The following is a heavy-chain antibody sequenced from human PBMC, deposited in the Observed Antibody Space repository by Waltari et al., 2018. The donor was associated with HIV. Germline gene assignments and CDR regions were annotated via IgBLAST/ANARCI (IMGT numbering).Heavy chain of an antibody. V-gene: IGHV4-61*02. Sequence: QVQLQESGPGLVKPSQTLTLTCSVSGGPIRSGSYYWSWIRQPAGKGLEWIGRIYTSGSTNYNPSLKSRVSISVDTSKNQFSLKLSSVTAADTAVYYCASQYSYGLRPNFFDYWGQGTLVTVSS. CDR1: GGPIRSGSYY. D-gene: IGHD5-18*01. J-gene: IGHJ4*02. CDR2: IYTSGST. CDR3: ASQYSYGLRPNFFDY.